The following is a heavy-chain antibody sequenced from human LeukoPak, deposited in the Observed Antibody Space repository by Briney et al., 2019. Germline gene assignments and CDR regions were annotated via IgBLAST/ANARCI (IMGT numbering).Heavy chain of an antibody. CDR1: GGSFSGYY. CDR2: INHSGST. D-gene: IGHD6-19*01. Sequence: PSETLSLTCAVYGGSFSGYYWSWIRQPPGKGLEWIGEINHSGSTNYTPSLKSRVTISVDTSKNQFSLKLSSVTAADTAVYYCARGATLYSSGWYDYYYGMDVWGQGTTVTVSS. V-gene: IGHV4-34*01. J-gene: IGHJ6*02. CDR3: ARGATLYSSGWYDYYYGMDV.